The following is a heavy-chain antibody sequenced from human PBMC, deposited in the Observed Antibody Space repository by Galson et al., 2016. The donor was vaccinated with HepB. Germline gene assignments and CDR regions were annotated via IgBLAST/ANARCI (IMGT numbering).Heavy chain of an antibody. D-gene: IGHD2-21*02. Sequence: SLRLSCAASGFSFSRYAMHWVRQAPGKGLEWVAVISHEGRKKYYADSVKGRFTISRDNSKNTLYLQMNSLRTEDTAVYYCAKDWGYCGGDCPVYFDLWGRGTLVTVSS. V-gene: IGHV3-30*18. J-gene: IGHJ2*01. CDR2: ISHEGRKK. CDR1: GFSFSRYA. CDR3: AKDWGYCGGDCPVYFDL.